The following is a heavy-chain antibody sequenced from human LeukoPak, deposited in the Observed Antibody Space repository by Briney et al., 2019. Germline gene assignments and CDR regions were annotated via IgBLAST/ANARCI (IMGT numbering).Heavy chain of an antibody. CDR3: ARDSRNSYYGSGSYVWYFDL. Sequence: SVKFSCKASEYFFSTSYIHWVRQAPGQGLKSMGWINPSTVGTNYAQKFQGRVTMTRDTFITTAYMELSRLTSDDTAVYYCARDSRNSYYGSGSYVWYFDLWGRGALVSVSS. CDR2: INPSTVGT. V-gene: IGHV1-2*02. D-gene: IGHD3-10*01. J-gene: IGHJ2*01. CDR1: EYFFSTSY.